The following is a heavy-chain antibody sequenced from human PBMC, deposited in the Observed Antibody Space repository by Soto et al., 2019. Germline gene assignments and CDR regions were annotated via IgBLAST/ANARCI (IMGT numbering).Heavy chain of an antibody. D-gene: IGHD1-1*01. J-gene: IGHJ2*01. CDR1: SRSISSYS. CDR2: IYYTWSI. CDR3: GRDPPGPTTEGAPSYFDL. Sequence: SSETLSLSCNVSSRSISSYSWRWIRHPPGTRLEGIGYIYYTWSIRNNPSLSFRVTIAVDTSKNQFSMRLNSVTAADKAMYYCGRDPPGPTTEGAPSYFDLWGRGTLVTVSS. V-gene: IGHV4-59*12.